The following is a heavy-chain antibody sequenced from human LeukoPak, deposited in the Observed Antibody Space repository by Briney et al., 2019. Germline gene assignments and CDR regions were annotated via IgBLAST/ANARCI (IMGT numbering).Heavy chain of an antibody. CDR2: IWYDGSNK. Sequence: GRSLRLSCAASGFTFSSYGMHWVRQAPGKGLEWVAVIWYDGSNKYYADSVKGRFTISRDNSKNTLYLQMNSLRAEDTAVYYCARSEAAVVAAYYFDYWAREPWSPSPQ. CDR3: ARSEAAVVAAYYFDY. D-gene: IGHD3-22*01. CDR1: GFTFSSYG. J-gene: IGHJ4*02. V-gene: IGHV3-33*01.